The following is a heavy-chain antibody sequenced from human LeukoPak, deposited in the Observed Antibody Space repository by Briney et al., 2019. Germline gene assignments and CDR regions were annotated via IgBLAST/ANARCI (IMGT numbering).Heavy chain of an antibody. CDR1: GYTFTGYY. CDR3: AREDRSHGDDYYYGMDV. D-gene: IGHD4-17*01. CDR2: INPNSGGT. J-gene: IGHJ6*02. Sequence: ASVKVSCKASGYTFTGYYMHWVRQAPGQGLEWMGWINPNSGGTNYAQKFQGWVTMTRDTSISTAYMELSRLRSDDTAVYYCAREDRSHGDDYYYGMDVWGQGTTVTVSS. V-gene: IGHV1-2*04.